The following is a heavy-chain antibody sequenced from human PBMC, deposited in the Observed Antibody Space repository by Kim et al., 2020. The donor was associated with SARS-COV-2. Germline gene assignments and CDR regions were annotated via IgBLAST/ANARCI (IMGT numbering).Heavy chain of an antibody. D-gene: IGHD6-13*01. CDR3: ARTSAAGTGVDY. CDR1: GGSISSYY. J-gene: IGHJ4*02. CDR2: IYYSGST. Sequence: SETLSLTCTVSGGSISSYYWSWIRQPPGKGLEWIGYIYYSGSTNYNPSLKSRVTISVDTSKNQFSLKLSSVTAADTAVYYCARTSAAGTGVDYWGQGTLVTVSS. V-gene: IGHV4-59*13.